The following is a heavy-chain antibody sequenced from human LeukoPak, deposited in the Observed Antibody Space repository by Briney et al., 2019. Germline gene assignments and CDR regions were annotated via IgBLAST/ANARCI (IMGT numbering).Heavy chain of an antibody. D-gene: IGHD3-22*01. CDR3: AKVMDDSSGYYYGAQYFQH. J-gene: IGHJ1*01. V-gene: IGHV3-30*18. CDR2: ISYDGSNK. CDR1: GFTFSSYG. Sequence: PGGSLRLSCAASGFTFSSYGMHWVRQAPGKGLEWVAVISYDGSNKYYADSVKSRFTISRDNSKNTLYLQMNSLRAEDTAVYYCAKVMDDSSGYYYGAQYFQHWGQGTLVTVSS.